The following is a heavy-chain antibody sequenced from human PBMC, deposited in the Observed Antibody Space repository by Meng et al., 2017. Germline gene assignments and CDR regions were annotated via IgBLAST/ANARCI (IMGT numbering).Heavy chain of an antibody. CDR2: INHSGST. J-gene: IGHJ5*02. D-gene: IGHD6-6*01. Sequence: QVRLNHGGAGLLQPSETLSLTCAVYGGSFSGYYWSWIRQPPGKGLEWIGEINHSGSTNYTPSLKSRVTISVDTSKNQFSLKLSSVTAADTAVYYCARRRGGSSDWFDPWGQGTLVTVSS. V-gene: IGHV4-34*01. CDR1: GGSFSGYY. CDR3: ARRRGGSSDWFDP.